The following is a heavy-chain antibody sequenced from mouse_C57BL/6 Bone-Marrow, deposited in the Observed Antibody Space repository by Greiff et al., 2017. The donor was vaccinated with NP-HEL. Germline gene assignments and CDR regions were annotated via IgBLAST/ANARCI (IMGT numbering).Heavy chain of an antibody. Sequence: VQLQQSGPELVKPGASVKISCKASGYTFTDYYMNWVKQSHGKSLEWIGDINPNNGGTSYNQKFKGKATLTVDKSSSTAYMELRSLTSEDSAVYYCATYYYGSSWGQGTTLTVSS. D-gene: IGHD1-1*01. J-gene: IGHJ2*01. CDR2: INPNNGGT. V-gene: IGHV1-26*01. CDR3: ATYYYGSS. CDR1: GYTFTDYY.